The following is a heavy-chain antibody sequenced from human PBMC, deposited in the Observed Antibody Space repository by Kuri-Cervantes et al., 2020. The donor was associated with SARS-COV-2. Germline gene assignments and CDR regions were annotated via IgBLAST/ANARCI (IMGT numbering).Heavy chain of an antibody. Sequence: SETLSLTCTVSGGSISSYYWSWIRQPPGKGLEWIGYIYYSGSTNYNPSLKSRVTISVDTSKNQFSLKLSSVTAADTAVYYCAREGCSGGSCYRSNWFDPWGQGTLVTVSS. CDR3: AREGCSGGSCYRSNWFDP. J-gene: IGHJ5*02. CDR2: IYYSGST. D-gene: IGHD2-15*01. V-gene: IGHV4-59*12. CDR1: GGSISSYY.